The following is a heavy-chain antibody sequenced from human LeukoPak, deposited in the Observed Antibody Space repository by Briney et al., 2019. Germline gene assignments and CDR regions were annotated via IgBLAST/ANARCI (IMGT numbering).Heavy chain of an antibody. J-gene: IGHJ4*02. V-gene: IGHV3-74*01. CDR1: GFTFSSYW. Sequence: GGSLRLSCAVSGFTFSSYWMHWVRQAPGKGLVWVSRIDRDGSRINYADSVKGRFTISRDNGKNTLFPQMNSLRAEDAAVYYCVRGNDYGGPHYWGQGTLVTVSS. CDR2: IDRDGSRI. CDR3: VRGNDYGGPHY. D-gene: IGHD4-23*01.